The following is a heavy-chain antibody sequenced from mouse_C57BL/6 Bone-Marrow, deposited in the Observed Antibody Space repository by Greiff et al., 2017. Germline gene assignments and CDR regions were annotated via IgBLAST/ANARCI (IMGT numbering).Heavy chain of an antibody. J-gene: IGHJ4*01. D-gene: IGHD1-1*01. V-gene: IGHV1-72*01. CDR1: GYTFTSYW. CDR3: ARESGSSYDAMDY. CDR2: IDPNSGGT. Sequence: QVHVKQPGAELVKPGASVKLSCKASGYTFTSYWMHWVKQRPGRGLEWIGRIDPNSGGTKYNEKFKSKATLTVDKPSSTAYMQLSSLASDDSAVYYCARESGSSYDAMDYWGQGTSVTVSS.